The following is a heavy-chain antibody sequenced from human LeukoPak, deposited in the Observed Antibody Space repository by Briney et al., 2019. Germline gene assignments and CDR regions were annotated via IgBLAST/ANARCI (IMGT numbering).Heavy chain of an antibody. Sequence: SVKVSCKASGGTFSSYAISWVRQAPGQGLEWMGGIIPIFGTANYAQKFQGRVTITADESTSTAYMELSSLRSEDTAVYYCARDLGITMVRGVNWFDPWGQGTLVTVSS. V-gene: IGHV1-69*13. CDR2: IIPIFGTA. CDR1: GGTFSSYA. CDR3: ARDLGITMVRGVNWFDP. D-gene: IGHD3-10*01. J-gene: IGHJ5*02.